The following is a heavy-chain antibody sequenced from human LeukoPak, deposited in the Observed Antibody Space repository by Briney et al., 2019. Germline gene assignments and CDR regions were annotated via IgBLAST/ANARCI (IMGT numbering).Heavy chain of an antibody. CDR2: ISFDGSTK. V-gene: IGHV3-30-3*01. CDR3: AGDDGSGSSYPEPPVDY. CDR1: GFNFNSYA. J-gene: IGHJ4*02. Sequence: GRFLRLSCAASGFNFNSYAMHWVRQAPGKGLEWVAVISFDGSTKYYADSVKGRFTISRDNSKNMLYLQMNNLRAEDTAVYFCAGDDGSGSSYPEPPVDYWGQGTLVTVSS. D-gene: IGHD3-10*01.